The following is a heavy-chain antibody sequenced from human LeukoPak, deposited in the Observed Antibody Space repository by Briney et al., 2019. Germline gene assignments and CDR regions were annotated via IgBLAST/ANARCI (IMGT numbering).Heavy chain of an antibody. D-gene: IGHD3-16*01. V-gene: IGHV3-33*01. J-gene: IGHJ4*02. Sequence: GGSLRLSCAASGFTFSTYGMHWVRQAPGKGLEWVAVIWFDGTIKYYSDSVRGRFTISRDNSKSTLYLQMSSLRADDTAVYYCARAVGPFDYWGQGTLVTVSS. CDR1: GFTFSTYG. CDR2: IWFDGTIK. CDR3: ARAVGPFDY.